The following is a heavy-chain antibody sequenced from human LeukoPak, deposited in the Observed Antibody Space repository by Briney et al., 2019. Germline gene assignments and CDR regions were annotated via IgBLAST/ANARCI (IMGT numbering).Heavy chain of an antibody. D-gene: IGHD6-13*01. Sequence: SETPPLTCTVSGGSISSSSYYWGWIRQPPGKGLEWIGSIYYSGSTYYNPSLKSRVTISVDTSKNQFSLKLSSVTAADTAVYYCARAPAVTHWFDPWGQGTLVTVSS. J-gene: IGHJ5*02. CDR1: GGSISSSSYY. V-gene: IGHV4-39*01. CDR2: IYYSGST. CDR3: ARAPAVTHWFDP.